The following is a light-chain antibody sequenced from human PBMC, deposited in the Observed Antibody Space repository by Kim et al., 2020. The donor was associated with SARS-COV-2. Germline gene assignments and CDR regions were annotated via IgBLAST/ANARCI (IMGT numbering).Light chain of an antibody. CDR2: EDS. V-gene: IGLV6-57*01. CDR1: GGNIARSY. J-gene: IGLJ3*02. CDR3: QSYDDFNRV. Sequence: GKTFHISCTRSGGNIARSYVQWYQQRPGSCPTTLVCEDSQRTPGVPERFSGSVDSSSNSASLTISGLKTEDEADYYCQSYDDFNRVFGGGTKVTVL.